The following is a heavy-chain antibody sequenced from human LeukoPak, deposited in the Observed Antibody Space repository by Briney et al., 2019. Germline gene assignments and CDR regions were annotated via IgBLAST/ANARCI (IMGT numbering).Heavy chain of an antibody. V-gene: IGHV3-30-3*01. CDR1: GFTFSSYA. D-gene: IGHD4-17*01. CDR3: ARDILRSPSRSTVTGYYFDY. Sequence: PGGSLRLSCAASGFTFSSYAMHWVRQAPGKGLGWVAVISYDGSNKYYADSVKGRFTISRDNSKNTLYLQMNSLRAEETAVYYCARDILRSPSRSTVTGYYFDYWGQGTLVTVSS. CDR2: ISYDGSNK. J-gene: IGHJ4*02.